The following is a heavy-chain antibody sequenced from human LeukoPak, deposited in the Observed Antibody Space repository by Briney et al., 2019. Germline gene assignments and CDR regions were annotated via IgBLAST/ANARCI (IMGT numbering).Heavy chain of an antibody. CDR3: ARVGLTDDQYMDV. J-gene: IGHJ6*03. CDR1: GGSISSYY. D-gene: IGHD1-1*01. CDR2: IYYSGST. Sequence: KPSETLSLTCTVSGGSISSYYWSWIRQPPGKGLEWIGYIYYSGSTNYNPSLKSRVTISVDTSKNQFSLKLSSVTAADTAVYYCARVGLTDDQYMDVWGKGTTVTVSS. V-gene: IGHV4-59*01.